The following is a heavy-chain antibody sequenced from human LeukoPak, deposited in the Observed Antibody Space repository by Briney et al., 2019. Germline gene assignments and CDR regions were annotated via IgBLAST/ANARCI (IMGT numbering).Heavy chain of an antibody. J-gene: IGHJ6*02. CDR3: ARDGQVYYYGMDV. CDR1: GFTFSSYW. CDR2: IKQDGSEK. V-gene: IGHV3-7*01. Sequence: GGSLRLSCAASGFTFSSYWMSWVRQAPGKGLEWVANIKQDGSEKYYVDSVKGRFTISRDNAKNSLYLQMNSLRAEDTAVYYCARDGQVYYYGMDVWGQGTTVTVSS.